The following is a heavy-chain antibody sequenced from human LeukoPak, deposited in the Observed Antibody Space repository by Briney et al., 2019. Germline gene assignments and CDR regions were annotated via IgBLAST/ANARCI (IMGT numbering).Heavy chain of an antibody. V-gene: IGHV1-69*13. D-gene: IGHD1-26*01. CDR2: IIPIFGTA. CDR1: GGTFSSYA. Sequence: ASVKVSCKASGGTFSSYAISWVRQAPGQGLEWVGGIIPIFGTANYAQKFQGRVTITADESTSTAYMELSSLRSEDTAVYYCARDSGFRGGSYYYFDYWGQGTLVTVSS. J-gene: IGHJ4*02. CDR3: ARDSGFRGGSYYYFDY.